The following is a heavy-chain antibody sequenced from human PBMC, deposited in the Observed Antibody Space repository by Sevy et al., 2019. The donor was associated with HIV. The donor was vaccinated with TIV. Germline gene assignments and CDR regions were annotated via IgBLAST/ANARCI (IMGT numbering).Heavy chain of an antibody. D-gene: IGHD2-15*01. CDR2: ISGSGGST. Sequence: GGSLRLSCAASGFTFSTYAMSWVRQAPGKGLGWVSGISGSGGSTYYADSLKGRFTIFRDNSKNTLSLQMNSLRAEDTAVYYSAKGDRTFYGLDVWGQGTTVTVSS. V-gene: IGHV3-23*01. CDR1: GFTFSTYA. CDR3: AKGDRTFYGLDV. J-gene: IGHJ6*02.